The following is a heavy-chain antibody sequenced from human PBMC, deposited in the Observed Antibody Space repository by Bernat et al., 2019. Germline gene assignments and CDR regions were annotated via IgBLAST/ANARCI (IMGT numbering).Heavy chain of an antibody. CDR3: AREGTAGSYYGSSGNHGGSFGF. CDR2: ISYDGSNT. D-gene: IGHD3-22*01. CDR1: GFTFSSYA. J-gene: IGHJ3*01. Sequence: QVQLVESGGGVVQPGRSLRLSCAASGFTFSSYAMHWVRQAPGKGLEWVAVISYDGSNTYYVDSVKGRFTISRDNSKNTLYLQMNSLRAEDTAVYYCAREGTAGSYYGSSGNHGGSFGFWGQGTMVTVSS. V-gene: IGHV3-30-3*01.